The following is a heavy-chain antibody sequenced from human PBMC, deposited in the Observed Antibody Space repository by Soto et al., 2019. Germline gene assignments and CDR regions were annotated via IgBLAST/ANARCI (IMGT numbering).Heavy chain of an antibody. Sequence: VQLQESGPGLVKPSETLSLTCTVSGGSISSYYWSWIRQPPGKGLEWIGYIYYSGSTNYNPSLKSRVTISVDTSKNQFSLKLSSVTAADTAVYYCARASRGAYDYWGQGTLVTVSS. CDR3: ARASRGAYDY. CDR2: IYYSGST. J-gene: IGHJ4*02. D-gene: IGHD1-26*01. V-gene: IGHV4-59*01. CDR1: GGSISSYY.